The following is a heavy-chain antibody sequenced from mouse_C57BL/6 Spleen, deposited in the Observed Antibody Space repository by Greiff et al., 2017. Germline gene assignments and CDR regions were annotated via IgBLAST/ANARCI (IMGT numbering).Heavy chain of an antibody. V-gene: IGHV1-69*01. CDR3: ARRVTTVVATNYCAMDY. Sequence: VQLQQSGAELVMPGASVKLSCKASGYTFTSYWMHWVKQRPGQGLEWIGEIDPSDSYTNSNQKFNGKSPLTVDKSSSTAYMQLSSLTSEDSAVYYCARRVTTVVATNYCAMDYWGQGTSVTVSS. D-gene: IGHD1-1*01. CDR1: GYTFTSYW. J-gene: IGHJ4*01. CDR2: IDPSDSYT.